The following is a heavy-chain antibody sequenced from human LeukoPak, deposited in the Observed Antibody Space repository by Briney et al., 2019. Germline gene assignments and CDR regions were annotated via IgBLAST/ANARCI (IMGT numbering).Heavy chain of an antibody. V-gene: IGHV4-30-4*01. CDR1: RGSISSGGHY. Sequence: SETLSLTCNVSRGSISSGGHYWRWIRQRPGKGLEWMGYTYFTGSTYYNPSLQSRLIISADTSMTQFSLRLCSVTAADTAVYYCARVSFTYGPLDSWGPGILVTVSS. CDR3: ARVSFTYGPLDS. CDR2: TYFTGST. J-gene: IGHJ4*02. D-gene: IGHD4-17*01.